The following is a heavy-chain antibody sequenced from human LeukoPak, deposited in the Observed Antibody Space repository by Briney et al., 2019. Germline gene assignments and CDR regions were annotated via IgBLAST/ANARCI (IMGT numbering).Heavy chain of an antibody. CDR3: ARDYDYYYYFYMDV. CDR2: MSTSGSA. D-gene: IGHD5-12*01. J-gene: IGHJ6*03. Sequence: PSQTLSLTCTVSGDSISSGGYYWTWIRQPAGKGLEWIGRMSTSGSANYNPSLKSRVTILVDTSKNQFSLKLSSVTAADTAVYYCARDYDYYYYFYMDVWGKGTTVTISS. V-gene: IGHV4-61*02. CDR1: GDSISSGGYY.